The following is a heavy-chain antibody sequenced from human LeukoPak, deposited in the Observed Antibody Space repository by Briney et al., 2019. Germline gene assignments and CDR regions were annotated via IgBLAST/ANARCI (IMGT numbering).Heavy chain of an antibody. CDR3: ARRMVRGVKEFDP. D-gene: IGHD3-10*01. CDR1: GGSFSGYY. Sequence: SETLSLTCAVYGGSFSGYYWSWIRQPSGKGLEWIGEINHSGSTNYNPSLKSRVTISVDTSKNQFSLKLSSVTAADTAVYYCARRMVRGVKEFDPWGQGTLVTVSS. CDR2: INHSGST. V-gene: IGHV4-34*01. J-gene: IGHJ5*02.